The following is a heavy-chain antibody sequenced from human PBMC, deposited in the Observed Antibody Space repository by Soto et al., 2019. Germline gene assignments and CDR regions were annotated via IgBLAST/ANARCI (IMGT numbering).Heavy chain of an antibody. J-gene: IGHJ4*02. CDR3: ARDARRGYYLLGSYYFDY. V-gene: IGHV3-64*01. CDR1: GFTFSSYA. CDR2: ISSNGGST. Sequence: PGGSLRLSCAASGFTFSSYAMHWVRQAPGKGLEYVSAISSNGGSTYYANSVKGRFTISRDNSKNTLYLQMGSLRAEDMAVYYCARDARRGYYLLGSYYFDYWGQGTLVTVSS. D-gene: IGHD3-22*01.